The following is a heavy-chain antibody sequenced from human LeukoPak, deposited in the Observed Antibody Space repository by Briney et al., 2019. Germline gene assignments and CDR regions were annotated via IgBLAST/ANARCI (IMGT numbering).Heavy chain of an antibody. CDR3: ARAAWVSTSSKYYFDN. D-gene: IGHD2-21*01. CDR2: MNPNSGNT. Sequence: ASVTVSCKASGYTFTNYDIHWVRQATGQGREWMGWMNPNSGNTGYAQKFQGRVTMTRNTSISTAYMELSSLRSEDTALYYCARAAWVSTSSKYYFDNWGQGTLVTVSS. V-gene: IGHV1-8*01. CDR1: GYTFTNYD. J-gene: IGHJ4*02.